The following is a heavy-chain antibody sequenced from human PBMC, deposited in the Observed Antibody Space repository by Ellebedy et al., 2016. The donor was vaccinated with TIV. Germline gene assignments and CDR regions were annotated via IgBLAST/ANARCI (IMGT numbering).Heavy chain of an antibody. Sequence: GESLKISCAASGFTFSSYWMHWVRQAPGKGLVWVSRINSGGSSTSYADSVKGRFTISRDNAKNTLYLQMNSLRAEDTAVYYCERDVNGAFDIWGQGTMVTVSS. J-gene: IGHJ3*02. CDR2: INSGGSST. CDR3: ERDVNGAFDI. V-gene: IGHV3-74*01. CDR1: GFTFSSYW.